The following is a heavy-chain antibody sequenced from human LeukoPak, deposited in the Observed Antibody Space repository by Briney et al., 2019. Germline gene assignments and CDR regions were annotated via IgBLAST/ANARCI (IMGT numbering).Heavy chain of an antibody. CDR1: GFTFSSYA. CDR2: ISGSGGST. V-gene: IGHV3-23*01. D-gene: IGHD6-13*01. CDR3: AKERREYSSSWYYFDY. J-gene: IGHJ4*02. Sequence: PGASLRLSCAASGFTFSSYAMSWVRQAPGKGLEWVSAISGSGGSTYYADSVKGRFTISRDNSKNTLYLQMNSLRAEDTAVYYCAKERREYSSSWYYFDYWGQGTLVTVSS.